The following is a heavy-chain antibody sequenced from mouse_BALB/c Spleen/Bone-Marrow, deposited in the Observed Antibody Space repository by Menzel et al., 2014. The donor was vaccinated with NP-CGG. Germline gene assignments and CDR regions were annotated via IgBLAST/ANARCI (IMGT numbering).Heavy chain of an antibody. V-gene: IGHV5-6-3*01. D-gene: IGHD2-4*01. CDR3: AREDYDWFAY. J-gene: IGHJ3*01. CDR2: INSNGGST. CDR1: GFTFSSYG. Sequence: EVQGVESGGGLVQPGGSLKLSCAASGFTFSSYGMSWVRQTPDKRLELVATINSNGGSTYYPDSVKGRFTISRDNAKNTLYLQMSSLKSDDTAMYYCAREDYDWFAYWGQGTLVTVSA.